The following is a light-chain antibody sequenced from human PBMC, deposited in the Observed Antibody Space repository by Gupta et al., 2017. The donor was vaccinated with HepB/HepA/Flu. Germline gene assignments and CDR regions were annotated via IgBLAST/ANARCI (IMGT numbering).Light chain of an antibody. CDR1: QTVSSNY. CDR2: GAS. V-gene: IGKV3-20*01. J-gene: IGKJ2*01. Sequence: EIVLTQSPGPLSLSPGERATLSCRASQTVSSNYLAWYQQKPGQAPRLLIYGASSRATGIPAKFSGSGSGTDFTLPISRLEPEDVAVYYCQQYGSSPGTFGQGTKLEIK. CDR3: QQYGSSPGT.